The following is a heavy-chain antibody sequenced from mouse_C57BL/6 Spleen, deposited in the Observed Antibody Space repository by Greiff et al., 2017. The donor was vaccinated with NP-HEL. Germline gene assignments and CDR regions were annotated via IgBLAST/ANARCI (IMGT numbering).Heavy chain of an antibody. Sequence: DVHLVESGGGLVQPGGSMKLSCVASGFTFSNYWMNWVRQSPEKGLEWVAQIRLKSDNYATHYAESVKGRFTISRDDSKSSVYLQMNNLRAEDTGIYYCTGSDYDFAYWGQGTLVTVSA. J-gene: IGHJ3*01. CDR2: IRLKSDNYAT. CDR3: TGSDYDFAY. D-gene: IGHD2-4*01. V-gene: IGHV6-3*01. CDR1: GFTFSNYW.